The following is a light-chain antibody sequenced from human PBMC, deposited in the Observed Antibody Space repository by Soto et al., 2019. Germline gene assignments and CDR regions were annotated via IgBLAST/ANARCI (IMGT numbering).Light chain of an antibody. J-gene: IGLJ1*01. Sequence: QSALTQPPSASGSPGQSVTISCTGTSGDVGRYNYVSWYQQHPDKAPKLMIFDVSKRPSGVPDRVSGSKSGNTASLTVSGLQAEDEADYYCSSYAGGNNLVFGTGTKLTVL. V-gene: IGLV2-8*01. CDR1: SGDVGRYNY. CDR2: DVS. CDR3: SSYAGGNNLV.